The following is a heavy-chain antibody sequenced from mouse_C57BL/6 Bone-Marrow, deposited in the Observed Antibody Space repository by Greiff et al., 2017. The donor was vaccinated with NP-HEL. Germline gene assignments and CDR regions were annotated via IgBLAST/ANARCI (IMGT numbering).Heavy chain of an antibody. CDR1: GYAFSSSW. Sequence: QVQLKESGPELVKPGASVKISCKASGYAFSSSWMNWVKQRPGKGLEWIGRIYPGDGDTNYNGKFKGKATLTADTSSSTAYMQLSSLTSEDSAVYCCARQANWDGYWGQGTTLTVSS. D-gene: IGHD4-1*01. CDR2: IYPGDGDT. V-gene: IGHV1-82*01. J-gene: IGHJ2*01. CDR3: ARQANWDGY.